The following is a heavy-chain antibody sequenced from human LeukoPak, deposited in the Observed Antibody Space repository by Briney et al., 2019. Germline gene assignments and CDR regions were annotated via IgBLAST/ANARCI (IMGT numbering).Heavy chain of an antibody. CDR1: GFTFSSYW. CDR2: IKNDGSTT. D-gene: IGHD1-1*01. CDR3: ARERKYDSNFGY. Sequence: GGSLRLSCAASGFTFSSYWMHWVRQPPGKGLVWVSRIKNDGSTTTYADSVKGRFTVSRDNAKNTLYPQMNSLRAEDTAVYYCARERKYDSNFGYWGQGTLVTVSS. J-gene: IGHJ4*02. V-gene: IGHV3-74*01.